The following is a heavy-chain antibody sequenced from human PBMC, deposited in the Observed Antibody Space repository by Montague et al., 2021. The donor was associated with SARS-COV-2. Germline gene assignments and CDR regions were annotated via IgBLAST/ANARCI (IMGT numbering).Heavy chain of an antibody. CDR1: GFTFSSYEM. V-gene: IGHV2-70*18. CDR3: ARMAAEQHLVLSGGYYYDGMDV. Sequence: TLSLTCAASGFTFSSYEMNWVRQAPGKALEWLALIGWDNDKNSSTSLKTRLTISKDTSKNRMVLTMTIMDPLDTATYYCARMAAEQHLVLSGGYYYDGMDVWGQGTTVTVSS. J-gene: IGHJ6*02. CDR2: IGWDNDK. D-gene: IGHD6-13*01.